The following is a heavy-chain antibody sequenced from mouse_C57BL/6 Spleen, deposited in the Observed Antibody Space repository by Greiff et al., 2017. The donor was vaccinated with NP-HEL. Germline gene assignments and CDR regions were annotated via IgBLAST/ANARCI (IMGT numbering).Heavy chain of an antibody. CDR1: GFTFSDYG. CDR3: ARHGRGYYYDMDY. Sequence: EVMLVESGGGLVKPGGSLKLSCAASGFTFSDYGMHWVRQAPEKGLEWVAYISRGSSTIYYADTVKGRSTITRDKAKSTRYMQMTSLRSEDTAIYYCARHGRGYYYDMDYWGQGTSVTVSS. J-gene: IGHJ4*01. V-gene: IGHV5-17*01. CDR2: ISRGSSTI.